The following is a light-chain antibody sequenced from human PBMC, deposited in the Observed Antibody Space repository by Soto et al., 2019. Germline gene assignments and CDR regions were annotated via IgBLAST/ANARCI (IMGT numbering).Light chain of an antibody. CDR2: AAS. V-gene: IGKV1-9*01. CDR1: QGISSY. CDR3: QQRNSYPWT. Sequence: DIKWTQSPSFLSASVGDRVTITCRASQGISSYLAWYQQKPGKAPKLLIYAASTLQSGVPSRFSGSGSGTEFTLTISSLQPEEFATYYCQQRNSYPWTFGQGTKVEIK. J-gene: IGKJ1*01.